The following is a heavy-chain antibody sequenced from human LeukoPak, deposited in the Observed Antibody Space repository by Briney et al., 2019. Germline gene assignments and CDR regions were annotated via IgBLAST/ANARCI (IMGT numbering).Heavy chain of an antibody. CDR3: ARGPYYDYVWGSYSY. Sequence: PSETLSLTCTVSGYSISSGYYWGWIRQPPGKGPEWIGSIYHSGSTYYNPSLKSRVTISVDTSKNQFSLKLSSVTAADTAVYYCARGPYYDYVWGSYSYWGQGTLVTVSS. CDR1: GYSISSGYY. J-gene: IGHJ4*02. CDR2: IYHSGST. D-gene: IGHD3-16*01. V-gene: IGHV4-38-2*02.